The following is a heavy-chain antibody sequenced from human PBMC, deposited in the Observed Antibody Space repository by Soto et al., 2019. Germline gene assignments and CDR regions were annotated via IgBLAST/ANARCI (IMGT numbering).Heavy chain of an antibody. D-gene: IGHD2-15*01. V-gene: IGHV5-51*01. CDR2: IYPGDSDT. J-gene: IGHJ6*02. CDR1: GYSFTSYW. Sequence: GESLKISCKGSGYSFTSYWIGWVRQMPGKGLEWMGIIYPGDSDTRYSPSFQGQVTISADKSISTAYLQWSSLKASDTAMYYCARLPDIYCSGGSCPHYYYYGMDVWGQGTTVTVSS. CDR3: ARLPDIYCSGGSCPHYYYYGMDV.